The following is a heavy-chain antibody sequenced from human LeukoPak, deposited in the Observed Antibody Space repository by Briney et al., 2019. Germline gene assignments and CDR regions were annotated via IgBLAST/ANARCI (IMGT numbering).Heavy chain of an antibody. D-gene: IGHD3-9*01. CDR1: GYTFTGYY. Sequence: GASVKDSCKASGYTFTGYYMHWVRQAPGQGLEWMGWINPNSGGTNYAQKFQGRVTMTRDTSISTAYMELSRLRSDDTAVYYCARGDVLRYFDWLLPPDYWGQGTLVTVSS. CDR3: ARGDVLRYFDWLLPPDY. V-gene: IGHV1-2*02. CDR2: INPNSGGT. J-gene: IGHJ4*02.